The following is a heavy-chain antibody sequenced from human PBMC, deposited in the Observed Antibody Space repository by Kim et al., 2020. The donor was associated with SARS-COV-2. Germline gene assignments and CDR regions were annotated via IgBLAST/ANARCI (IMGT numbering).Heavy chain of an antibody. CDR2: INHSGST. D-gene: IGHD6-6*01. V-gene: IGHV4-34*01. Sequence: SETLSLTCAVYGGSFSGYYWSWIRQPPGKGLEWIGEINHSGSTNYNPSLKSRVTISVDTSKNQFSLKLSSVTAADTAVYYCARVRSIAARPRGYYYYYMDVWGKGTTVTLSS. J-gene: IGHJ6*03. CDR3: ARVRSIAARPRGYYYYYMDV. CDR1: GGSFSGYY.